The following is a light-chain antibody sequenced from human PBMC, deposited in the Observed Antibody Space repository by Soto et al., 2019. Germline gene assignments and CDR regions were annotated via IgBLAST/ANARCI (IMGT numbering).Light chain of an antibody. CDR1: QSVSSSH. Sequence: EIVLTQSPGTLSLSPGERATLSCRASQSVSSSHLAWCQQRPGQAPRLLIYGATSRATGILDRFSGSGSGTDFTLTISRLEPEDFAVYYCQQYGSSPAITFGQGTRLEIK. V-gene: IGKV3-20*01. J-gene: IGKJ5*01. CDR2: GAT. CDR3: QQYGSSPAIT.